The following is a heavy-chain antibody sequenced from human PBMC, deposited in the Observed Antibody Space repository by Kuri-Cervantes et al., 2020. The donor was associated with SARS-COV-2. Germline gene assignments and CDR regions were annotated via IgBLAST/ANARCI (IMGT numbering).Heavy chain of an antibody. J-gene: IGHJ4*02. CDR2: IWYDGSNK. CDR1: GFTFSSYG. CDR3: AKDPYDFWSGYYLYYFDY. V-gene: IGHV3-33*06. D-gene: IGHD3-3*01. Sequence: GESLKISCAASGFTFSSYGMHWVRQAPGKGLEWVAVIWYDGSNKYYADSVKARFTISRDNSKNTLYLQMNSLRAEDAAVYYCAKDPYDFWSGYYLYYFDYWGQGTLVTVSS.